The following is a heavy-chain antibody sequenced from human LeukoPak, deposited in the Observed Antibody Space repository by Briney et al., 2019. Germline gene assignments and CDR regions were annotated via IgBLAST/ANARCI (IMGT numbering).Heavy chain of an antibody. CDR1: GFTVSSNS. V-gene: IGHV3-53*01. Sequence: GGSLRLSCTVSGFTVSSNSWSWVRQAPGKGLEWVSFIYSGGNTHYSDSVKGRFTLSRDNSKNTLYLQMNSLRAEDTAINYCARRAGEYSHPYDYWGQGTLVTVSS. D-gene: IGHD2-15*01. CDR3: ARRAGEYSHPYDY. CDR2: IYSGGNT. J-gene: IGHJ4*02.